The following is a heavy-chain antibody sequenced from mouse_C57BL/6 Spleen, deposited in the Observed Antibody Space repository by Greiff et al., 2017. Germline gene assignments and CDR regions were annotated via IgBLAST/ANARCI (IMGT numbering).Heavy chain of an antibody. CDR3: ARGDYYEPLDY. CDR2: INPGSGGT. V-gene: IGHV1-54*01. Sequence: QVQLQQSGAELVRPGTSVKVSCKASGYAFTNYLIEWVKQRPGQGLEWIGVINPGSGGTNYNEKFKGKATLTAEKSSSTAYMQLSSLTSEDSAVYVCARGDYYEPLDYWGQGTTLTVSS. J-gene: IGHJ2*01. D-gene: IGHD2-4*01. CDR1: GYAFTNYL.